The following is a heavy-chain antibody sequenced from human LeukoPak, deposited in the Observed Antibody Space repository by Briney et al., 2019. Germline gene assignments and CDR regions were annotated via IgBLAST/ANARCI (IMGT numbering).Heavy chain of an antibody. CDR3: ASKPIVATIRTFWYFDL. D-gene: IGHD5-12*01. Sequence: SETLSLTCTVSGGSISSSSYYWGWIRQPPRKGLEWIGSIYYSGRTYYNPSLKSRVTISADTPKNQFSLKLSSVTAADTAVYYCASKPIVATIRTFWYFDLWGRGTLVTVSS. CDR1: GGSISSSSYY. CDR2: IYYSGRT. V-gene: IGHV4-39*07. J-gene: IGHJ2*01.